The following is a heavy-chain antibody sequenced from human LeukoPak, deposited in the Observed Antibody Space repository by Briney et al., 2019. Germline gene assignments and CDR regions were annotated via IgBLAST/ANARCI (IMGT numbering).Heavy chain of an antibody. CDR2: IYHSGST. Sequence: SQTLSLTCAVSGGSISSGGYSWSWIRQPPGKGLEWIGYIYHSGSTHYNPSLKSRVTISVDRSKNQFSLKLSSVTAADTAVYYCARDQYGDNGEYWFDPWGQGTLVTVSS. D-gene: IGHD4-17*01. CDR1: GGSISSGGYS. J-gene: IGHJ5*02. V-gene: IGHV4-30-2*01. CDR3: ARDQYGDNGEYWFDP.